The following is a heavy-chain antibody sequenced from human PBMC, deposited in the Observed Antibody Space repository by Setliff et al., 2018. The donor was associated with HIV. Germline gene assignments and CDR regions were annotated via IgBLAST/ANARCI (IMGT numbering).Heavy chain of an antibody. CDR1: GGSIGSGGSY. Sequence: SETLSLTCTVSGGSIGSGGSYWSWIRQHPGKGLEWIGNSHYNGSTYYNPSLKSRVTISVDTSKNQFSLNVRSVTAAYTAVYYCASWGRARRANYNFWSGSSWFDPWGQGILVTVSS. D-gene: IGHD3-3*01. J-gene: IGHJ5*02. CDR3: ASWGRARRANYNFWSGSSWFDP. V-gene: IGHV4-31*03. CDR2: SHYNGST.